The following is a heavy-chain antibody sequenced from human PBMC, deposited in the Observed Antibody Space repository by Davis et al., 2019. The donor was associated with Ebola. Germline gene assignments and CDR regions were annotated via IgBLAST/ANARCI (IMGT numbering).Heavy chain of an antibody. CDR3: ARAALVTVTENWFDP. Sequence: ASVKVSCKASGYTFTSYAMHWVRQAPGQRLEWMGWINAGNGNTKYSQKFQGRVTMTRNTSISTAYMELSSLRSEDTAVYYCARAALVTVTENWFDPWGQGTLVTVSS. V-gene: IGHV1-3*01. CDR1: GYTFTSYA. J-gene: IGHJ5*02. D-gene: IGHD1-14*01. CDR2: INAGNGNT.